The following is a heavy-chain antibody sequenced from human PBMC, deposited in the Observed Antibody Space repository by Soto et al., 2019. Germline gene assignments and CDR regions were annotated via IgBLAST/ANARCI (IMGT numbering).Heavy chain of an antibody. D-gene: IGHD3-10*01. Sequence: GGSLRLSCAASGFTFDDYAMHWVRQAPGKGLEWVSGISWNSGSIGYADSVKGRFTISRDNAKNSLYLQMNSLRAEDTALYYCATFLHYGSGSGDAFDIWGQGTMVTVSS. V-gene: IGHV3-9*01. J-gene: IGHJ3*02. CDR3: ATFLHYGSGSGDAFDI. CDR2: ISWNSGSI. CDR1: GFTFDDYA.